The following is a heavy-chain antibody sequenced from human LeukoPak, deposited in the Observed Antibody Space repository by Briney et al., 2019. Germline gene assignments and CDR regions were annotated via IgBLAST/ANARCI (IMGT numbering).Heavy chain of an antibody. J-gene: IGHJ5*02. CDR2: TYYSGST. CDR1: GGSISSSSYY. Sequence: PSETLSLTCTVSGGSISSSSYYWGWIRQPPGNGLEWFGLTYYSGSTYYNPSLKSRVTMSLDPATNQFSRKLSSVTAADTSVYYCVRRKTLHQTYYDFGSGYFGRFDPWGQGTLVTVSS. V-gene: IGHV4-39*01. D-gene: IGHD3-3*01. CDR3: VRRKTLHQTYYDFGSGYFGRFDP.